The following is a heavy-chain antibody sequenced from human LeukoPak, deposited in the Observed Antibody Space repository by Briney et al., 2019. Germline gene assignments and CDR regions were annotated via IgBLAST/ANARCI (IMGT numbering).Heavy chain of an antibody. D-gene: IGHD7-27*01. V-gene: IGHV3-11*01. J-gene: IGHJ4*02. CDR3: ARDRWGKYYFDY. Sequence: GGSLRLSCAASGFPFSDFYMSWIRQAPGKGVEWVSYISSNGSTIYYADSVKGRFTISRDNAKNSLYLQMNNLRAEDTAVYYCARDRWGKYYFDYWGQGTLVTVSS. CDR1: GFPFSDFY. CDR2: ISSNGSTI.